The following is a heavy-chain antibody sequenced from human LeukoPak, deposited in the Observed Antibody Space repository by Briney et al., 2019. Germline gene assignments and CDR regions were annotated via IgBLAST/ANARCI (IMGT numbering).Heavy chain of an antibody. V-gene: IGHV4-61*01. CDR2: IYYSGST. CDR1: GGSISNSSYY. J-gene: IGHJ5*02. D-gene: IGHD2-2*01. CDR3: ARTPLGYCSSTSCYGSWFDP. Sequence: SETLSLTCTVSGGSISNSSYYWSWIRQPPGKGLEWIGYIYYSGSTNYNPSLKSRVTISVDTSKNQFSLKLSSVTAADTAVYYCARTPLGYCSSTSCYGSWFDPWGQGTLVTVSS.